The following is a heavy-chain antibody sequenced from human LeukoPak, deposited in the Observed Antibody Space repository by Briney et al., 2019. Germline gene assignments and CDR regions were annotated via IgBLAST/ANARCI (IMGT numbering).Heavy chain of an antibody. CDR1: GFTFSSYD. CDR2: SNPSGVGT. V-gene: IGHV1-46*01. CDR3: AREESGGYFDY. D-gene: IGHD2-8*02. Sequence: GGSLRLSCAASGFTFSSYDMHWVRQAPGQGIEWMGVSNPSGVGTNYGQKFQGRVTMTRDTSTTTVYMELSSLRSEDTAVYYCAREESGGYFDYWGQGTLVTVSS. J-gene: IGHJ4*02.